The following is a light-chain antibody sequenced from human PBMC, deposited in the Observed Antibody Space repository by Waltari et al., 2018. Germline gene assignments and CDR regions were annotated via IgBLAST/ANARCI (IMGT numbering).Light chain of an antibody. J-gene: IGLJ2*01. V-gene: IGLV3-21*04. CDR2: YDT. CDR3: QVWDSSRHHVI. CDR1: DIGERS. Sequence: SYMLTQPPSVSVAPGQTARITCGVDDIGERSLHWCQQRPGQAPVSVIYYDTDRPSGIPDRFSGSHSGDTATLIISRGEAGDEADYYCQVWDSSRHHVIFGGGTRLTVL.